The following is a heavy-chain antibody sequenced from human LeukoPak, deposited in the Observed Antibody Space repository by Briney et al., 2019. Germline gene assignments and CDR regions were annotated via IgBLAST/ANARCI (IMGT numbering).Heavy chain of an antibody. CDR3: ARAPKGGFLEWLLVDY. D-gene: IGHD3-3*01. Sequence: PSETLSLTCTVSGYSISSGYYWGWIRQPPGKGLEWIGSIYHSGSTYYNPSLKSRVTISVDTSKNQFSLKLSSVTAADTAVYYCARAPKGGFLEWLLVDYWGQGTLVTVSS. J-gene: IGHJ4*02. CDR1: GYSISSGYY. CDR2: IYHSGST. V-gene: IGHV4-38-2*02.